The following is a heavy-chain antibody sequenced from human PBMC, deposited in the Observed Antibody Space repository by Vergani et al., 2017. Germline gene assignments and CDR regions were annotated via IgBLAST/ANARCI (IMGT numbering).Heavy chain of an antibody. CDR1: GFTLSSHA. CDR2: ISGSGGFT. J-gene: IGHJ4*02. Sequence: VQLEESGGGVVQPGRSLRLSCAGSGFTLSSHAMHWVRQAPGEGLEWVSGISGSGGFTYYADSVKGRFTISRDNSKYTLYLQIHSLRPEDTALYYCARDEKRGYYASDLPYWGQGTLVTVSS. CDR3: ARDEKRGYYASDLPY. V-gene: IGHV3-23*04. D-gene: IGHD3-3*01.